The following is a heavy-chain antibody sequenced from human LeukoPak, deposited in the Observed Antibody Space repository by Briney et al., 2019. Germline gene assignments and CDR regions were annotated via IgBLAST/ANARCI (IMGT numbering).Heavy chain of an antibody. V-gene: IGHV3-74*01. J-gene: IGHJ3*02. D-gene: IGHD3-3*01. CDR1: GFTFSSYW. Sequence: GGSLRLSCAASGFTFSSYWMHWVRQAPGRGLVWVSRINSDGSSTSYADSVKGRFTISRDNAKNTLYLQMNSLRAEDTAVYYCAREEYYDDAFDIWGQGTMVTVSS. CDR3: AREEYYDDAFDI. CDR2: INSDGSST.